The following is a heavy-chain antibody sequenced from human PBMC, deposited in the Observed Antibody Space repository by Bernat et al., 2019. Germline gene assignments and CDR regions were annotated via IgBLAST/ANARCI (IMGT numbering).Heavy chain of an antibody. J-gene: IGHJ3*02. CDR2: ISRSSSYI. CDR1: GFTFSSYS. Sequence: EVQLVESGGGLVKPGGSLRLSCAASGFTFSSYSMNWVRQAPGQGLEWASPISRSSSYIYHADAGKGGFSSCRDNAKNSLDVEMSRRRGEGAAVYYCASLSWVLCRSGYYKHDAFDIWGEGTMVT. D-gene: IGHD3-3*01. CDR3: ASLSWVLCRSGYYKHDAFDI. V-gene: IGHV3-21*01.